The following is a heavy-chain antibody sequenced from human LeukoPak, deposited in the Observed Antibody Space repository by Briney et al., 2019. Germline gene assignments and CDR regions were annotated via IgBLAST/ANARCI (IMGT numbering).Heavy chain of an antibody. Sequence: PGGSLRLSCAASGFTFSSYAMSWVRQAPGKGLEWVSAISGSGGSTYYADSVKGRFTISRDNSKNTLYLQMNSLSAEDTAVYYCAKDGGGIVVVPAAISDAFDIWGQGTMVTVSS. CDR1: GFTFSSYA. J-gene: IGHJ3*02. V-gene: IGHV3-23*01. CDR3: AKDGGGIVVVPAAISDAFDI. CDR2: ISGSGGST. D-gene: IGHD2-2*01.